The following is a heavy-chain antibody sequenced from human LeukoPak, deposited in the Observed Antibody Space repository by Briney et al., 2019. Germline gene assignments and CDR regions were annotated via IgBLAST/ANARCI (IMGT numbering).Heavy chain of an antibody. CDR1: GFTFSSYG. CDR3: AKALAALDLFDY. D-gene: IGHD3/OR15-3a*01. Sequence: SGGSLRLSCAASGFTFSSYGMHWVRQAPGKGLEWVAVISYDGSNKYYADSVKGRFTISRDNSKNTLYLQMNSLRAEDTAVYYCAKALAALDLFDYWGQGTLVTVSS. V-gene: IGHV3-30*18. J-gene: IGHJ4*02. CDR2: ISYDGSNK.